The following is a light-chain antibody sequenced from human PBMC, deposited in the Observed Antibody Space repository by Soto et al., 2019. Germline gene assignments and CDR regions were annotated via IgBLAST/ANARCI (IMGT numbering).Light chain of an antibody. Sequence: EIVLTQSQATLSLSPGERATLSCRASQSVRNYLAWYQQKPGQAPRLLIYDASNRATGIPGRFSGSGSGTDFTLTISSLEPEDFAVYYCQQRSNWPWTFGQGTKVELK. J-gene: IGKJ1*01. CDR3: QQRSNWPWT. CDR1: QSVRNY. CDR2: DAS. V-gene: IGKV3-11*01.